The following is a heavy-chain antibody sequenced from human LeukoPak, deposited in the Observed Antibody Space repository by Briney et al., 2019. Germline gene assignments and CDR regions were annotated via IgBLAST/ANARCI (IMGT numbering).Heavy chain of an antibody. CDR1: GGSISSYY. Sequence: SETLSLTCTVSGGSISSYYWSWIRQPPGKGLEWLGYIYYSGSTNYNPSLKSRVTISVDTSKNQFSLKLSSVTAADTAVYYCAREHCSGGSCYSGWFDPWGQGTLVTVSS. CDR2: IYYSGST. D-gene: IGHD2-15*01. V-gene: IGHV4-59*01. J-gene: IGHJ5*02. CDR3: AREHCSGGSCYSGWFDP.